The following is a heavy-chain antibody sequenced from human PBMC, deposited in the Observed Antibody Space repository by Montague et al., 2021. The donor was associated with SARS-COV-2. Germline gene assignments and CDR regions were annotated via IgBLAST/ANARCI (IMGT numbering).Heavy chain of an antibody. CDR1: GGSISSSSYY. V-gene: IGHV4-39*01. CDR3: ATQEDPSGWIPGPFDF. Sequence: SETLSLTCTVSGGSISSSSYYWAWIRQPPGKGLEWIGSIYYRGSTYYNPSLKSRVIISVDTSKNQLSLRLCSVTAADTAVYYCATQEDPSGWIPGPFDFWGQGTQVTVSS. CDR2: IYYRGST. D-gene: IGHD6-19*01. J-gene: IGHJ4*02.